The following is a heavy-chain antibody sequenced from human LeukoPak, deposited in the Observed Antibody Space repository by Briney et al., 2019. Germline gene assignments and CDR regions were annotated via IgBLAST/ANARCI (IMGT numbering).Heavy chain of an antibody. CDR1: GFTFSSYA. D-gene: IGHD1-26*01. Sequence: GGSLRLSCAASGFTFSSYAMSWVRQAPGKGLEWVSAISGSGGSTYYADSVKGRFTISRDNSKNTLYLQMNSLRAEDTAVYYCAGGGIVGATTGDYWGQRTLVTVSS. CDR2: ISGSGGST. V-gene: IGHV3-23*01. CDR3: AGGGIVGATTGDY. J-gene: IGHJ4*02.